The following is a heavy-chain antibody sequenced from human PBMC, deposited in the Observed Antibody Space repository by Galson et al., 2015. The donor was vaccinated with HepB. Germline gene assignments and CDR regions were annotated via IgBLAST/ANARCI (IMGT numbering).Heavy chain of an antibody. J-gene: IGHJ4*02. CDR1: GFTFSDYY. CDR3: ARELTYYDFWSGYDY. CDR2: ISSSGSTI. D-gene: IGHD3-3*01. V-gene: IGHV3-11*01. Sequence: SLRLSCAASGFTFSDYYMSWIRQAPGKGLEWVSYISSSGSTIYYADSVKGRFTISRDNAKNSLYLQMNSLRDEDTAVYYCARELTYYDFWSGYDYWGQGTLVTVSS.